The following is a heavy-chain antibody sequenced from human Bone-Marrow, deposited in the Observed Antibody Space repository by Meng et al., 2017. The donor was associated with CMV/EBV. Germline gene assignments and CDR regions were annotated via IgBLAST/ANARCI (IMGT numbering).Heavy chain of an antibody. V-gene: IGHV3-53*05. CDR3: ASGVAVAGEYYFAY. D-gene: IGHD6-19*01. CDR2: IYSGGST. Sequence: GESLKISCAASGFTVSSNYMSWVRQAPGKGLEWVSVIYSGGSTYYADSVKGRFTISRDNSKNTLYLQINSLRADDTAVYYCASGVAVAGEYYFAYWGQGTRVT. J-gene: IGHJ4*02. CDR1: GFTVSSNY.